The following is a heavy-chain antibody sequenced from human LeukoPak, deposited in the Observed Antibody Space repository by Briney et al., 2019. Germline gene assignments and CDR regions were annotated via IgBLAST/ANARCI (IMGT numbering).Heavy chain of an antibody. V-gene: IGHV4-39*01. J-gene: IGHJ5*02. CDR2: IYYSGST. Sequence: SQTLSLTCTVSGGSISSSSYYWGWIRQPPGKGLEWIGSIYYSGSTYYNPSLKSRVTISVDTSKNQFSLKLSSVTAADTAVYYCARHPLNWNYAGWFDPWGQGTLVTVPS. CDR3: ARHPLNWNYAGWFDP. CDR1: GGSISSSSYY. D-gene: IGHD1-7*01.